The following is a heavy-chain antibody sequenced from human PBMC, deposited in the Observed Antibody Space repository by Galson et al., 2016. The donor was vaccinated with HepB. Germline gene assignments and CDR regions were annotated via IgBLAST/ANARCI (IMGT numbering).Heavy chain of an antibody. CDR3: ATNIYNSGLLYFDF. CDR2: IYGGGSL. V-gene: IGHV3-53*01. D-gene: IGHD6-19*01. CDR1: GFTVSGNY. Sequence: SLRLSCAASGFTVSGNYMSWVRQAPGKGLEWVSIIYGGGSLFYADSVKGRFTLSSDNSKNTLYLQMNSLRAEDTAVYYCATNIYNSGLLYFDFWGQGTLVTVSS. J-gene: IGHJ4*02.